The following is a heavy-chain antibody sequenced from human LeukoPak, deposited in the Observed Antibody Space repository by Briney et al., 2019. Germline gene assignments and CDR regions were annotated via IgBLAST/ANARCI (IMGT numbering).Heavy chain of an antibody. J-gene: IGHJ3*02. CDR2: IKQDGSEK. CDR1: GFTFSTSW. V-gene: IGHV3-7*04. CDR3: ARAWQWAFDI. Sequence: GGSLRLSCAASGFTFSTSWMSWVRQTPGKGLEWVASIKQDGSEKYYVDSERGRFTISRDNAKNSLSLQMNSLRAEDTAVYYCARAWQWAFDIWGQGTMVTVSS. D-gene: IGHD2-8*01.